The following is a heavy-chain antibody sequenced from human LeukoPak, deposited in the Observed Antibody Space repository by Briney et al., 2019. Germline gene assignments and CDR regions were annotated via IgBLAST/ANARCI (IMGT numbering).Heavy chain of an antibody. V-gene: IGHV3-23*01. D-gene: IGHD3-22*01. Sequence: GGSLRLSCAASGFTFSSYAMSWARQAPGKGLEWVSAISGSGGSTYYADSVKGRFTISRDNSKNTLYLQMNSLRAEDTAVYYCAKDGTYYYDSSGYAHYFDYWGQGTPVTVSS. CDR3: AKDGTYYYDSSGYAHYFDY. CDR1: GFTFSSYA. CDR2: ISGSGGST. J-gene: IGHJ4*02.